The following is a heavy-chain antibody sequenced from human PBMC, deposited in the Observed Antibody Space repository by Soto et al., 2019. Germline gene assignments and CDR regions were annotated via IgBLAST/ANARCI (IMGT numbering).Heavy chain of an antibody. D-gene: IGHD1-26*01. J-gene: IGHJ4*02. CDR1: GGSISSRSYF. CDR2: IYQSGST. CDR3: ARPRIVGRTSHYFDY. Sequence: SETLSLTCTVSGGSISSRSYFWGWIRQPPGKGLEWIGNIYQSGSTYYNPSPKSRVTISVDTSKNQFSLKLSSVTAADTAMYYCARPRIVGRTSHYFDYWGQGTLVTVSS. V-gene: IGHV4-39*01.